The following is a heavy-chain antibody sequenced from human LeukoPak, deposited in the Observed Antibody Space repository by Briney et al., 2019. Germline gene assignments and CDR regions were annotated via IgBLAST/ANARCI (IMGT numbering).Heavy chain of an antibody. V-gene: IGHV3-74*03. J-gene: IGHJ4*02. CDR3: VRVRVGPDY. D-gene: IGHD1-26*01. Sequence: GGSLRLSCAASGFTFSSAWMHWARQAPGTGLVWVSRITDDATTTYADSVKGRFTISRDNAKNILYLQMNSLRAEDTAVYYCVRVRVGPDYWGQGTLVTVSS. CDR1: GFTFSSAW. CDR2: ITDDATT.